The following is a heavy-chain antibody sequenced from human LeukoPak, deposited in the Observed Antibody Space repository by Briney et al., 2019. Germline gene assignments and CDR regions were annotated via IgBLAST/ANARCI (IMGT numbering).Heavy chain of an antibody. CDR2: FDPGDDEI. J-gene: IGHJ3*02. V-gene: IGHV1-24*01. D-gene: IGHD3-10*01. CDR3: ARLRDYYGSGARAFDI. Sequence: ASVTVSCKVSGYTLTDLSMHWVRQAPGRGLEWMGGFDPGDDEIIYAQKFQGRVTMTEDTSTDTAYMELRSLRSDDTAVYYCARLRDYYGSGARAFDIWGQGTMVTVSS. CDR1: GYTLTDLS.